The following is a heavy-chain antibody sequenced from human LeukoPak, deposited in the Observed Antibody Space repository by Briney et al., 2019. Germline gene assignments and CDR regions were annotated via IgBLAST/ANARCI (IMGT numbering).Heavy chain of an antibody. CDR3: ARSPVARDGYNPSQLDY. D-gene: IGHD5-24*01. CDR2: IYYTGST. J-gene: IGHJ4*02. Sequence: SETLSLTCTVSGGSISSDGYYWSWIRQHPGKGLEWIGYIYYTGSTYYNPSLRSRVIISLDTSKNHFSLKLSSVTAADTAVYYCARSPVARDGYNPSQLDYWGQGTLVTVSS. CDR1: GGSISSDGYY. V-gene: IGHV4-31*03.